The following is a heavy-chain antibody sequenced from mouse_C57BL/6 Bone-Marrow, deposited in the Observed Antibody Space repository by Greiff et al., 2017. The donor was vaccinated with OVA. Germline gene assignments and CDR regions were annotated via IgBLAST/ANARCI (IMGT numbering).Heavy chain of an antibody. D-gene: IGHD2-2*01. J-gene: IGHJ4*01. CDR2: IFPGSGST. CDR3: AREATMVTSYAMDY. CDR1: GYTFTDYY. V-gene: IGHV1-75*01. Sequence: VQLVESGPELVKPGASVKISCKASGYTFTDYYINWVKQRPGQGLEWIGWIFPGSGSTYYNEKFKGKATLTVDKSSSTAYMLLSSLTSEDSAVYFCAREATMVTSYAMDYWGQGTSVTVSS.